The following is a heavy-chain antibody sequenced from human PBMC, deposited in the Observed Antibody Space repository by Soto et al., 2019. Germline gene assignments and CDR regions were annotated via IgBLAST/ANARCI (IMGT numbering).Heavy chain of an antibody. D-gene: IGHD4-17*01. CDR1: GGSISSSSYY. J-gene: IGHJ4*02. CDR2: IYYSGST. V-gene: IGHV4-39*01. Sequence: SETLSLTCTVSGGSISSSSYYWGWIRQPPGKGLEWIGSIYYSGSTYYNPSLKSRVTISVDTSKNQFSLKLSSVTAADTAVYYCARPSDGDYAQRGPFDYWGQGTLVTVSS. CDR3: ARPSDGDYAQRGPFDY.